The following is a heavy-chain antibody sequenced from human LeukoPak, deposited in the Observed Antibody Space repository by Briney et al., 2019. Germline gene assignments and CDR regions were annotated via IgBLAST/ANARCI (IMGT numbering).Heavy chain of an antibody. D-gene: IGHD2-2*01. J-gene: IGHJ4*02. Sequence: GGSLRLSCAVSGFTFSSYAMSWVRQAPGKGLEWVSAIRDNGGATYYADSVKGRFTISRDNSKNTLYLQMNSLRAEDTAVYYCARDPGRICSGYSCYPDYWGQGTLVTVSS. V-gene: IGHV3-23*01. CDR3: ARDPGRICSGYSCYPDY. CDR2: IRDNGGAT. CDR1: GFTFSSYA.